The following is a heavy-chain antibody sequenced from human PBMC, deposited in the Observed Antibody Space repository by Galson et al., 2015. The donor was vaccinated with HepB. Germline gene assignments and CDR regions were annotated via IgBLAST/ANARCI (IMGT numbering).Heavy chain of an antibody. Sequence: SLRLSCAASGFTFSSYGMHWVRQAPGKGLEWVAVTSYDGSKKYYVDSVKGRFTISRDNAKNTLYLQMHSLRAEDTAIYYCAKGWAAAERGTDYWGQGTLVTVSS. CDR3: AKGWAAAERGTDY. CDR1: GFTFSSYG. CDR2: TSYDGSKK. V-gene: IGHV3-30*18. J-gene: IGHJ4*02. D-gene: IGHD6-13*01.